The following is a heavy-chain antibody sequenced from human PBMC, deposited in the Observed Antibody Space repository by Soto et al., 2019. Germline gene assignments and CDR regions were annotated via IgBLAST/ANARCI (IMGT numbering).Heavy chain of an antibody. CDR2: MNPNSGNT. Sequence: QVQLVQSGAEVKKPGASVKVSCKASGYTFTSYDINWVRQATGQGLEWMGWMNPNSGNTGYAQKFQGRVTMTRSTSISTAYMELSSLRSEDTAVYYCARVRYCSGGSCYSMYYWGQGTLVTVSS. CDR3: ARVRYCSGGSCYSMYY. V-gene: IGHV1-8*01. D-gene: IGHD2-15*01. J-gene: IGHJ4*02. CDR1: GYTFTSYD.